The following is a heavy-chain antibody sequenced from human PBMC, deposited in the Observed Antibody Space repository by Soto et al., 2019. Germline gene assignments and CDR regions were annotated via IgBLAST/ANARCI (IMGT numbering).Heavy chain of an antibody. CDR3: ARRLSGPKEEYNAYYFYGLDV. V-gene: IGHV5-10-1*01. D-gene: IGHD1-1*01. Sequence: ESLKISCQGSGYSFTSHWITGVRRTRGRGLEWMGRIDPSDSYTNYSPSFQGRVTISADRSISTAFLQWSSLEASDTAIYYCARRLSGPKEEYNAYYFYGLDVWGQGTTVTVSS. J-gene: IGHJ6*02. CDR2: IDPSDSYT. CDR1: GYSFTSHW.